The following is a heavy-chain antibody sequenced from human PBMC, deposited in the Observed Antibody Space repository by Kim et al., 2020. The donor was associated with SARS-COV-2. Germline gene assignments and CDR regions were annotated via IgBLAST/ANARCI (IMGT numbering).Heavy chain of an antibody. CDR2: IAGNGRTI. CDR3: VRAFHGGYGYGKAHYYGLDA. V-gene: IGHV3-11*01. CDR1: GFTFRDYY. D-gene: IGHD5-18*01. J-gene: IGHJ6*02. Sequence: GGSLRLSCAASGFTFRDYYMSWIRQAPGKGLEWLSYIAGNGRTIFYADSVRGRFTISRDNAKNSLFLQMNSLRAEDTALYYCVRAFHGGYGYGKAHYYGLDAWGQGTTVTVSS.